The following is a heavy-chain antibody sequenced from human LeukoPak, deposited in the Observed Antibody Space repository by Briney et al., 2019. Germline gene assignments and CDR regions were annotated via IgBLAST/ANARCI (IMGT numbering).Heavy chain of an antibody. V-gene: IGHV3-20*04. CDR3: ARESYYILTGFLGFDV. CDR2: INWKGVST. CDR1: RFTFDDYG. Sequence: GGSLRLSCAASRFTFDDYGMSWVRQAPGKGLEWVSSINWKGVSTGYADSVKGRFTISRDNAKNSLYLQMNSLRVEDTALYYCARESYYILTGFLGFDVWGPGTVVTVS. J-gene: IGHJ3*01. D-gene: IGHD3-9*01.